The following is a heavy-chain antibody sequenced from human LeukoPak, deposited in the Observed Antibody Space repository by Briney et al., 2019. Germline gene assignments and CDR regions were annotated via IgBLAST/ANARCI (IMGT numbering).Heavy chain of an antibody. CDR1: GLTFRDYY. J-gene: IGHJ3*02. CDR3: AREGILTANDAFDI. D-gene: IGHD3-9*01. V-gene: IGHV3-11*06. CDR2: FSSSSSYT. Sequence: GGSLRLSVAASGLTFRDYYMSWIRRAPGKGLRGGSYFSSSSSYTDYADSVKGRFTISRDNAKNSLYLQMNSLRAEDTAVYYCAREGILTANDAFDIWGQGKMVTVSS.